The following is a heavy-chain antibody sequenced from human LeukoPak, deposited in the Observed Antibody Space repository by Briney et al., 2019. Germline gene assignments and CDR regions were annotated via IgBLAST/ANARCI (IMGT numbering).Heavy chain of an antibody. CDR3: ARGPPTVVTPYWYFDL. V-gene: IGHV4-59*01. CDR2: IYYSGSA. CDR1: GVSTSSYY. J-gene: IGHJ2*01. Sequence: SETLSLTCTVAGVSTSSYYWTWIRQPPGRGLEWIGYIYYSGSANYNPSLKSRVTISVDTSKNQFSLKLSSVTAADTAIYYCARGPPTVVTPYWYFDLWGRGTLVTVSS. D-gene: IGHD4-23*01.